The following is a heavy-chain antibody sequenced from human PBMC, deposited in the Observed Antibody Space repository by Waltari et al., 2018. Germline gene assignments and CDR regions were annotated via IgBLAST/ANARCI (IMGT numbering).Heavy chain of an antibody. J-gene: IGHJ4*02. CDR1: GGSLSSHD. V-gene: IGHV4-59*11. CDR2: IYYSGST. D-gene: IGHD4-17*01. CDR3: ASHGAVTSRARFDY. Sequence: QVQLQESGPGLVKPSETLSLTCTVPGGSLSSHDWSWIRQRPGKGLEWIGYIYYSGSTNYNPSLKSRVTISVDTSKNQFSLKLSSVTAADTAVYYCASHGAVTSRARFDYWGQGTLVTVSS.